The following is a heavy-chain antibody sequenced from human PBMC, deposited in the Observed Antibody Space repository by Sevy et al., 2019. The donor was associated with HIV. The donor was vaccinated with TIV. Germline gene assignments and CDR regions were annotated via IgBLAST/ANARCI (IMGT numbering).Heavy chain of an antibody. CDR2: IKQDGSEK. CDR1: GFTFSSYW. V-gene: IGHV3-7*03. D-gene: IGHD6-13*01. Sequence: QGESLKISCAASGFTFSSYWMSWVRQAPGKGLEWVANIKQDGSEKYYVDSVKGRFTISRDNAKNSLYLQMNSLRAEDTAVYYCARLRDSSSWYGHYYYYGMDVWGQGTTVTVSS. CDR3: ARLRDSSSWYGHYYYYGMDV. J-gene: IGHJ6*02.